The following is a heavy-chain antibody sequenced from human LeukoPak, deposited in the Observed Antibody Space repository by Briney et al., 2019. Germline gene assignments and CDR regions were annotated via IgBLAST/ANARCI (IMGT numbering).Heavy chain of an antibody. Sequence: SSETLSLTCTVSGDSIIGYYWSWIRQPPGKGLEWIGSIYYSGSTYYNPSLKSRVTISVDTSKNQFSLKLRSVTAADTAVYYCARHFVTWGQGTLVTVSS. CDR1: GDSIIGYY. CDR3: ARHFVT. D-gene: IGHD2-21*02. V-gene: IGHV4-39*01. CDR2: IYYSGST. J-gene: IGHJ4*02.